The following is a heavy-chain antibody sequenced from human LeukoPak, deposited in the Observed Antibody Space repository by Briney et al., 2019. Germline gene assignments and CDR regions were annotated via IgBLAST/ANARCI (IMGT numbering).Heavy chain of an antibody. Sequence: PSETLSLTCTVSGGSINSGTSYWARIRQSPRKGVEWIGSIYYSGTGSNNPSLESRVTISVDTTKNQFSLKLSSVTAADTAVYYCARGSYSSSPHFDYWGQGTLVTVSS. J-gene: IGHJ4*02. D-gene: IGHD6-6*01. CDR1: GGSINSGTSY. CDR2: IYYSGTG. V-gene: IGHV4-39*07. CDR3: ARGSYSSSPHFDY.